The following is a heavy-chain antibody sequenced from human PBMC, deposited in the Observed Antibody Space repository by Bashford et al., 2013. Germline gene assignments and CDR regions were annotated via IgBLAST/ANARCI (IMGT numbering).Heavy chain of an antibody. J-gene: IGHJ4*02. CDR2: ISAGGST. CDR3: AKGSTQFSSSSLVY. CDR1: GFTLSNYG. V-gene: IGHV3-23*01. D-gene: IGHD6-6*01. Sequence: VDSGGSLRLSCAASGFTLSNYGMNWVRQAPGKGLEWISSISAGGSTYYADSVKGRFTISRDNSKNTLYVQMNSLRAEDTAVYYCAKGSTQFSSSSLVYWGQGTLVTVSS.